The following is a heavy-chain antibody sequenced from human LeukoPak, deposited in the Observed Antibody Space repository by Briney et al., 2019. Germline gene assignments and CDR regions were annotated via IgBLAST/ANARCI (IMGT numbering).Heavy chain of an antibody. V-gene: IGHV3-74*01. CDR2: INSDGSNT. J-gene: IGHJ4*02. Sequence: HAGGSLRLSCAASGFTFSSYWMHWVRQAPGKGLVWVSRINSDGSNTIYADSVKGRFTISRDNSKNTLYLQMNSLRAEDTAVYYCANDQRLEDIGMVFDSWGQGTLVTVSS. CDR3: ANDQRLEDIGMVFDS. CDR1: GFTFSSYW. D-gene: IGHD5-18*01.